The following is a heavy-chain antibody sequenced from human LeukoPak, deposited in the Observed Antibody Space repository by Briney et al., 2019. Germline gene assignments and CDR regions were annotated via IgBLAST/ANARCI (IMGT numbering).Heavy chain of an antibody. D-gene: IGHD3-16*01. CDR1: GASVSSNSAA. Sequence: SQTLSLTCAISGASVSSNSAAWNWVRQSPSRGLEWVGRTYYRSKWSNDYAVSVRSRITINPDTSKNQFSLQLNSVTPADAAVYYGVGWRGGDFDHWGQGTLVTVSS. CDR3: VGWRGGDFDH. CDR2: TYYRSKWSN. J-gene: IGHJ4*02. V-gene: IGHV6-1*01.